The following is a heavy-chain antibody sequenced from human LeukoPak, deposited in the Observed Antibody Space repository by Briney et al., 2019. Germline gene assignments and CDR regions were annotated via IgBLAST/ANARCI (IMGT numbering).Heavy chain of an antibody. V-gene: IGHV3-7*01. CDR3: AKEGAYPIITYDS. CDR1: GFTFSRYW. D-gene: IGHD3-10*01. Sequence: QTGGSLRLSCAASGFTFSRYWMNWVRQAPGRRLEWVANIKRDGNEKNYVDSVKGRFSISRDNAKNSLYLQMDSLRAEDTAVYYCAKEGAYPIITYDSWGQGALVTVSS. CDR2: IKRDGNEK. J-gene: IGHJ5*01.